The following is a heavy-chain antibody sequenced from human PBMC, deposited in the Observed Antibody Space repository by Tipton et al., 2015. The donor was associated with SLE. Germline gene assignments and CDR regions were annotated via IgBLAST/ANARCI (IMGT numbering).Heavy chain of an antibody. Sequence: PGLVKPSGTLSLTCTVSGGSITSRYWNWVRQPPGKGLEWIGYIYYSGTTSYNSSLKSRVTISVDSAKNQFSLSLSSVTAADTAVYYCARGVSFDSWGPGTLVTVSS. CDR3: ARGVSFDS. V-gene: IGHV4-59*11. CDR1: GGSITSRY. CDR2: IYYSGTT. J-gene: IGHJ4*02.